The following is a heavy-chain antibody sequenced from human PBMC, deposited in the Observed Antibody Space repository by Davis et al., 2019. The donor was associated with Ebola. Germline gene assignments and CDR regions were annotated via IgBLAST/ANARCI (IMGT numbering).Heavy chain of an antibody. Sequence: PGGSLRLSCAASGFTFSSYWMHWVRQAPGKGLVWVSRINSDGSSTSYADSVKGRFAISRDNAKNSLFLQMNSLRDEDTAVYYCARDFSRVFGVVIPDYWGQGTLVTVSS. CDR2: INSDGSST. J-gene: IGHJ4*02. CDR1: GFTFSSYW. CDR3: ARDFSRVFGVVIPDY. V-gene: IGHV3-74*01. D-gene: IGHD3-3*01.